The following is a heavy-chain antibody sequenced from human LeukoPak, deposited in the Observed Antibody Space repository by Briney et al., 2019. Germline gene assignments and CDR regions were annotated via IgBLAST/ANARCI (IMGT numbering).Heavy chain of an antibody. V-gene: IGHV3-33*01. CDR2: IWPDESNV. J-gene: IGHJ1*01. CDR1: GFTFNIYG. Sequence: GGSLRLSCAASGFTFNIYGMHWVRQAPGKGLEWVAVIWPDESNVHYADSVKDRFTISRDTSKNTLYLQMSSLRVEDTAVYYCARDRTPHHNRDDAVGLRFWGQGTLVTVSS. D-gene: IGHD1-20*01. CDR3: ARDRTPHHNRDDAVGLRF.